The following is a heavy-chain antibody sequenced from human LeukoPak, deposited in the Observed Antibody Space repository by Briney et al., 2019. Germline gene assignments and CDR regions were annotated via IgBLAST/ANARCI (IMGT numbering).Heavy chain of an antibody. V-gene: IGHV3-7*01. Sequence: GGSLRLSCVGSGFSFSNYWMSWVRQAPGKGLEWVANVKQDGSEQYYVDSVKGRFTISRDNGKNSLYLQMNSLRAEDTALYYCARDRRNGDFWSGGALWGQGTLVTVSS. CDR2: VKQDGSEQ. J-gene: IGHJ4*02. CDR1: GFSFSNYW. CDR3: ARDRRNGDFWSGGAL. D-gene: IGHD3-3*01.